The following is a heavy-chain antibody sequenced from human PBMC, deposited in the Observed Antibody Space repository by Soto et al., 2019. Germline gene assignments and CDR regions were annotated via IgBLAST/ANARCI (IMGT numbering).Heavy chain of an antibody. J-gene: IGHJ6*04. Sequence: QVQLQQWGAGLLKPSETLSLTCAVYGGSFSGYYWSWIRQPPGKGLEWIGEINHSGSTNYNPSLKSRVTISVDTSKNQFSLKLSSVTAADTAVYYCAREELPLRAMDVWGKGTTVTVSS. D-gene: IGHD1-7*01. CDR1: GGSFSGYY. CDR2: INHSGST. V-gene: IGHV4-34*01. CDR3: AREELPLRAMDV.